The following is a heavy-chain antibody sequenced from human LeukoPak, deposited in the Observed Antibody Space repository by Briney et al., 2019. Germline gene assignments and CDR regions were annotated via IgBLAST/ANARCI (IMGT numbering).Heavy chain of an antibody. CDR2: ISGSGGIT. Sequence: GGSLRLSCAASGFTFSSCAMNWVRQAPGKGLEWVSGISGSGGITHYADSVRGRFTISRDNSKNTLYLQMNSLRAEDTAVYYCAKDLTDFDSSGQTYFDYWGQGSLVTVSS. D-gene: IGHD3-22*01. CDR1: GFTFSSCA. V-gene: IGHV3-23*01. CDR3: AKDLTDFDSSGQTYFDY. J-gene: IGHJ4*02.